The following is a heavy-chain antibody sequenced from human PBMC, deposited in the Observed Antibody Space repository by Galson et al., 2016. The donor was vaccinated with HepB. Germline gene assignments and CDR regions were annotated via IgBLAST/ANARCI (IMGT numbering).Heavy chain of an antibody. CDR2: ISSSSKYI. CDR1: GCTFSNYY. V-gene: IGHV3-21*01. CDR3: ARDRGIAAGGWFDP. J-gene: IGHJ5*02. Sequence: SLRLSCAASGCTFSNYYMHWVRQAPGKGLEWVSSISSSSKYIYYADSVKGRFTISRANANNSLFLQMNSLRVEDTAVYFCARDRGIAAGGWFDPWGQGTQVTVSS. D-gene: IGHD6-25*01.